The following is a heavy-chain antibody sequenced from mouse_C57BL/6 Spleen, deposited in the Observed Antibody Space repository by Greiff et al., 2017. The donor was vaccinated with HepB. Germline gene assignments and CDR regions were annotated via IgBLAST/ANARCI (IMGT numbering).Heavy chain of an antibody. CDR3: ARRRIYYGSSPCFDY. D-gene: IGHD1-1*01. V-gene: IGHV1-50*01. CDR1: GYTFTSYW. J-gene: IGHJ2*01. CDR2: IDPSDSYT. Sequence: VQLQQPGAELVKPGASVKLSCKASGYTFTSYWMQWVKQRPGQGLEWIGEIDPSDSYTNYNQKFKGKATLTVDTSSSTAYMQLSSLTSEDSAVYYGARRRIYYGSSPCFDYWGQGTALTVSS.